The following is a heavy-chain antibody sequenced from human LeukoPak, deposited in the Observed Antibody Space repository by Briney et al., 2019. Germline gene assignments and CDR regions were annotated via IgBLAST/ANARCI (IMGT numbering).Heavy chain of an antibody. CDR2: INHSGST. CDR1: GGSFSGYY. Sequence: PSETLSLTCAVYGGSFSGYYWSWIRQPPGKGLEWIGEINHSGSTNYNPSLKSRVTISVDTSTNQFSLKLSSVTAADTAVYYCARDEAAAGPGPFDYWGQGTLVTVSS. J-gene: IGHJ4*02. CDR3: ARDEAAAGPGPFDY. D-gene: IGHD6-13*01. V-gene: IGHV4-34*01.